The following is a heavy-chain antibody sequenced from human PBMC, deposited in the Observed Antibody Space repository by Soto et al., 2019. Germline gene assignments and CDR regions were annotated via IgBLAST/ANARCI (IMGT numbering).Heavy chain of an antibody. Sequence: QVQLQESGPGLVKPSQTLSLTGTVSGGSISSGGYYWSWIRQHPGKGLEWIGYIYYSGSTYYNPSLKSRVTISVDTSKNQFSLKLSSVTAADTAVYYCARVNALPETMIAFFDYWGQGTLVTVSS. CDR2: IYYSGST. D-gene: IGHD3-22*01. J-gene: IGHJ4*02. CDR1: GGSISSGGYY. CDR3: ARVNALPETMIAFFDY. V-gene: IGHV4-31*03.